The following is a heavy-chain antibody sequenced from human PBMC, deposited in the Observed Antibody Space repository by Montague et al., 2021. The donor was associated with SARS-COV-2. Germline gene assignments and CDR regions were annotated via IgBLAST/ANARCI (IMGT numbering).Heavy chain of an antibody. D-gene: IGHD3-16*02. V-gene: IGHV3-48*03. J-gene: IGHJ3*02. CDR1: GFTFSSYE. CDR3: ARWGYDYVWGNYRYPHDAFDI. CDR2: VSNSGSGI. Sequence: LSLSLSASGFTFSSYEMNWVRQAPGKGLKWVSYVSNSGSGIYYADPVKGRFTISRDNTKNSLSLQMNSLRAEDTAVYYCARWGYDYVWGNYRYPHDAFDIWGQGTLVT.